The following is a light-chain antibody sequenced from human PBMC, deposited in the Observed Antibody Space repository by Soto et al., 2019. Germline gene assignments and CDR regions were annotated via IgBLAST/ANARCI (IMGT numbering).Light chain of an antibody. J-gene: IGLJ3*02. Sequence: ALTQPASVSGSPGQSITISCTGTSSDVGSHNFVSWYQQRPGKAPKLMIFEVTKRPSGVSSRFSASKSGNTASLTISGVQAEDEADYYCCSYAGTPTWVFGGGTQLTVL. CDR2: EVT. CDR3: CSYAGTPTWV. CDR1: SSDVGSHNF. V-gene: IGLV2-23*02.